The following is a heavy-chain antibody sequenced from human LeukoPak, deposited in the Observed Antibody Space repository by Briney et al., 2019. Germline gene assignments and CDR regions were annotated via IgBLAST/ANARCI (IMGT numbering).Heavy chain of an antibody. Sequence: ASVKVSCKVSGYTLTELSMHWVRQAPGKGLEWMGSFDPEDGETIYAQKFQGRVTMTEDTSTDTAYMELSSLRSEDTAVYYCATGGGGYDSSFDYWGQGTLVIVSS. J-gene: IGHJ4*02. CDR3: ATGGGGYDSSFDY. V-gene: IGHV1-24*01. CDR1: GYTLTELS. CDR2: FDPEDGET. D-gene: IGHD5-12*01.